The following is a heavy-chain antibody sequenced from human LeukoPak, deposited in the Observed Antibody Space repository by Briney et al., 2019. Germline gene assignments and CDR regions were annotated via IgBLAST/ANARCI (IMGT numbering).Heavy chain of an antibody. Sequence: SGGSLRLSCAASGFPFSSYTMNWVRQAPGKGLEWVSSISSTSIYTYYADSVRGRFTVSRDNAKNSLYLQINSPRTEDTAVYYCAREIGPQDYWGQGTLVTVSS. V-gene: IGHV3-21*06. CDR2: ISSTSIYT. J-gene: IGHJ4*02. D-gene: IGHD3-22*01. CDR1: GFPFSSYT. CDR3: AREIGPQDY.